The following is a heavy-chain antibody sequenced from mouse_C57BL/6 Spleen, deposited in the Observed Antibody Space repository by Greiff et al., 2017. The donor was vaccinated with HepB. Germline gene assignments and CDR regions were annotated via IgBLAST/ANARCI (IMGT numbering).Heavy chain of an antibody. D-gene: IGHD4-1*01. Sequence: DVMLVESGEGLVKPGGSLKLSCAASGFTFSSYAMSWVRQTPEKRLEWVAYISRGGDYIYYADTVKGRFTISRDNARNTLYLQMNSLKSEDTAMYYCTRWGPNSMFAYWGQGTLVTVSA. J-gene: IGHJ3*01. CDR2: ISRGGDYI. CDR3: TRWGPNSMFAY. CDR1: GFTFSSYA. V-gene: IGHV5-9-1*02.